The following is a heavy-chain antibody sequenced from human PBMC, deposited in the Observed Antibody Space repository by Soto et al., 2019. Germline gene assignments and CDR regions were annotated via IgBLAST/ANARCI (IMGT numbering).Heavy chain of an antibody. J-gene: IGHJ4*02. CDR1: GGSISSSH. CDR2: IYYSGST. Sequence: SETLSLTYTVPGGSISSSHWSWIRQPPEKGLEWIGYIYYSGSTYYNPSLKSRVTISVDTSKNQFSLKLSSVTAADTAVYYCARAVDYGSGRTFDYWGQGTLVTVSS. V-gene: IGHV4-59*01. CDR3: ARAVDYGSGRTFDY. D-gene: IGHD3-10*01.